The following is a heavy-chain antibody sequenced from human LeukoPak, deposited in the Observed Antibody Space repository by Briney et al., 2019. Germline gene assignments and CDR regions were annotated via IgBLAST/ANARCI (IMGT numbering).Heavy chain of an antibody. Sequence: GGSLRLSCAASGFTFSSYGMNWVRQAPGKGLEWVSVIYSGGTTYYADSVKGRFTISRDNSKNTLYLQMNSLRAEDTAVYYCASGIAAGHYFDYWGQGTLVTVSS. J-gene: IGHJ4*02. CDR1: GFTFSSYG. CDR2: IYSGGTT. V-gene: IGHV3-53*01. CDR3: ASGIAAGHYFDY. D-gene: IGHD6-13*01.